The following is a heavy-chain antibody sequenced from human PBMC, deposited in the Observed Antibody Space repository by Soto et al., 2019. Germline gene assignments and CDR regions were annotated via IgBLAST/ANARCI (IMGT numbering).Heavy chain of an antibody. CDR2: IFQSGST. D-gene: IGHD6-19*01. V-gene: IGHV4-4*02. CDR1: GWTIRSPDW. CDR3: ARGRGRYSSGWSWFDP. Sequence: SETLSLTCVVSGWTIRSPDWWPWVRQPPGKGLEWIGEIFQSGSTNYTPSLESRVTISVDKSKNQFSLTLTSVTAADTAVYFCARGRGRYSSGWSWFDPWGQGILVTVS. J-gene: IGHJ5*02.